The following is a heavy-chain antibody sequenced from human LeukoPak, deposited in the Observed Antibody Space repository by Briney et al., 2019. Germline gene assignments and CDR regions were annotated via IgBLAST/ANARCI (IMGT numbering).Heavy chain of an antibody. Sequence: SETLSLTCTVSGGSISTYYWSWIRQPPGKGLEWIGYIYCSGSTNYNPSLKSRVIISVDTSNNQFSLKLTSVTAADTAVYFCARLGSYHDFWGQGALVTVSS. J-gene: IGHJ4*02. CDR1: GGSISTYY. D-gene: IGHD1-26*01. V-gene: IGHV4-59*08. CDR3: ARLGSYHDF. CDR2: IYCSGST.